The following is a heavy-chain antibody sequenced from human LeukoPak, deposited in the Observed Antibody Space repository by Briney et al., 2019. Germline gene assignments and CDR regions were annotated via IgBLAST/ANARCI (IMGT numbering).Heavy chain of an antibody. J-gene: IGHJ6*03. V-gene: IGHV3-21*01. CDR3: AREPGYSSGWGNYYYYMDV. CDR1: GFTFSSYS. D-gene: IGHD6-19*01. Sequence: GGSLTLSCAASGFTFSSYSMNWVRQAPGKGLEWVSSISSSSSYIYYADPVKGRFTISRDNAKNSLYLQMNRLRAEDTAVYYCAREPGYSSGWGNYYYYMDVWGKGTTVTVSS. CDR2: ISSSSSYI.